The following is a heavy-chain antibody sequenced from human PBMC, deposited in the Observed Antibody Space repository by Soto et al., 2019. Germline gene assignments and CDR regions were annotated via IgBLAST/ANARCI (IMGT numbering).Heavy chain of an antibody. CDR2: ISSSGSTI. CDR3: AIKTYYDYWSGYSNYYMDV. CDR1: GFTFSDYY. V-gene: IGHV3-11*01. J-gene: IGHJ6*03. Sequence: VGSLRLSCADSGFTFSDYYMSWIRQAPGKVLEWVSYISSSGSTIYYADSVKGRFTISRDNAKNSLYLQMNSLRAEDRAVYYSAIKTYYDYWSGYSNYYMDVWGKETTDIDSS. D-gene: IGHD3-3*01.